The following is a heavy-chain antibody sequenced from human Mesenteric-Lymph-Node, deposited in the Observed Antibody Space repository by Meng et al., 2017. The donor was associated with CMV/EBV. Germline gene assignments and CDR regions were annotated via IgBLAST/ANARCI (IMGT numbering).Heavy chain of an antibody. D-gene: IGHD3-3*01. CDR2: IKEDGSEK. CDR3: ARDTYDFWSGYYVSWAGRGDYYYGMDV. Sequence: GGSLRLSCVASGFPFVSYWMNWVRQAPGKGPEWVANIKEDGSEKYYVDSVKGRFTISRDNAKNSLYLQMNSLRAEDTAVYYCARDTYDFWSGYYVSWAGRGDYYYGMDVWGQGTTVTVSS. J-gene: IGHJ6*02. V-gene: IGHV3-7*01. CDR1: GFPFVSYW.